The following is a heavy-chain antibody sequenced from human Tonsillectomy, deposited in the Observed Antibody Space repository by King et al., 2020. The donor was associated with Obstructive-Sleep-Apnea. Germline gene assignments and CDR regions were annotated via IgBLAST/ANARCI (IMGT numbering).Heavy chain of an antibody. J-gene: IGHJ6*02. D-gene: IGHD6-6*01. CDR1: GFTFNNYG. CDR3: ARYSSSSPYYGMDV. CDR2: IWYDGSNK. Sequence: QLVQSGGGVVQPGRSLRLSCSASGFTFNNYGLHWVRQAPGKGLEWVAVIWYDGSNKYYADCVKGRFTITSDNSKKTLYLQMNSLRAEDTAVYYCARYSSSSPYYGMDVWGQGTTVTVSS. V-gene: IGHV3-33*01.